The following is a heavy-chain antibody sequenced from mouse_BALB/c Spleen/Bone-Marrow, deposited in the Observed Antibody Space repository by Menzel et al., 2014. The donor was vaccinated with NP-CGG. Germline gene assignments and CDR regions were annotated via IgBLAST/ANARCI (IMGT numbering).Heavy chain of an antibody. CDR1: GYTFTNYW. CDR3: ARRAYGRTYGYAY. V-gene: IGHV1-7*01. Sequence: VKLVESGAELAKPGASVKMACKASGYTFTNYWMHWVKQRPGQGLEWIGYINPSTGYTEYNQKFKDKATLTADQSSSTAYMQLSSLTSEASSVVYCARRAYGRTYGYAYWGQEPLLT. J-gene: IGHJ3*01. CDR2: INPSTGYT. D-gene: IGHD1-1*01.